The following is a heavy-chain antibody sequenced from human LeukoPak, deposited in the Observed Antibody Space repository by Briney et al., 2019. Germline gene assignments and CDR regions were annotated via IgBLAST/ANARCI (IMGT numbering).Heavy chain of an antibody. D-gene: IGHD2-2*01. CDR2: IIPILGIA. CDR3: AREKDIVVVPAANPFDY. V-gene: IGHV1-69*04. CDR1: GGTFSSYA. Sequence: ASVKVSCKASGGTFSSYAISWVRQAPGQGLEWMGRIIPILGIANYAQKFQGRVTITADKSTSTAYMELSSLRSEDTAVYYCAREKDIVVVPAANPFDYWGQGTLVTVSS. J-gene: IGHJ4*02.